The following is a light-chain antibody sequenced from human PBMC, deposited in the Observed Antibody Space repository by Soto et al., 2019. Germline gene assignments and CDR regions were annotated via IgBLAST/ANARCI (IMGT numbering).Light chain of an antibody. J-gene: IGKJ4*01. CDR1: QSVSSSY. V-gene: IGKV3-20*01. CDR3: QQYDRSPLP. Sequence: EIVLTQSPGTLSLSPGARATLSCRASQSVSSSYLAWYQQKPGQAPRLLIYGASSRATGIPDRFSGSGSGTDFTLTISRLEPEDFAVYYCQQYDRSPLPFGGGTKVEIK. CDR2: GAS.